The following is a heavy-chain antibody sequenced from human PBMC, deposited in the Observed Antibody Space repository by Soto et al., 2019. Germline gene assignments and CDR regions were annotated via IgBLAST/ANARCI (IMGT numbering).Heavy chain of an antibody. CDR2: IYSGGST. V-gene: IGHV3-53*01. CDR3: ARGHLKGFDNWKFLIIGAFDI. Sequence: GGSLRLSCAASGFTVSSNYMSWVRQAPGKGLEWVSVIYSGGSTYYADSVKGRFTISRDNSKNTLYLQMNSLRAEDTAVYYCARGHLKGFDNWKFLIIGAFDIWGQGTMVTVSS. CDR1: GFTVSSNY. D-gene: IGHD1-20*01. J-gene: IGHJ3*02.